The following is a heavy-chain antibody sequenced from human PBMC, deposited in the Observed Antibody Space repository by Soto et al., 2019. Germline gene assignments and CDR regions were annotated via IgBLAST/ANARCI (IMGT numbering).Heavy chain of an antibody. CDR3: ARETRSVAEDAAAGKSPADYYYYGMDV. CDR1: GFTFSSYG. V-gene: IGHV3-33*01. Sequence: GGSLRLSCAASGFTFSSYGMHWVRQAPGKGLEWVAVIWYDGSNKYYADSVKGRFTISRDNSKNTLYLQMNSLRAEDTAVYYCARETRSVAEDAAAGKSPADYYYYGMDVWGQGTTVTVSS. CDR2: IWYDGSNK. J-gene: IGHJ6*02. D-gene: IGHD6-13*01.